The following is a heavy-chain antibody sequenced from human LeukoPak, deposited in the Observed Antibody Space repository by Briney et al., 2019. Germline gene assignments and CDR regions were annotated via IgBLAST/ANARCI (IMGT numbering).Heavy chain of an antibody. CDR3: AREYRIAASVDY. D-gene: IGHD6-6*01. CDR2: ISGSGGST. CDR1: GFTFSSYA. V-gene: IGHV3-23*01. Sequence: PGGSLRLSCAASGFTFSSYAMSWVRQAPGKGLEWVSGISGSGGSTYYADSVKGRFTISRDNSKKTLYLQMNSLRAEDTAVYYCAREYRIAASVDYWGQGTLVTVSS. J-gene: IGHJ4*02.